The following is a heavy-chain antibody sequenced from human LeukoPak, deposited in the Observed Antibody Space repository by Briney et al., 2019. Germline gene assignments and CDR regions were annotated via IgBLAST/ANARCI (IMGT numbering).Heavy chain of an antibody. J-gene: IGHJ4*02. CDR2: IYYSGST. CDR1: GGSISSSSYY. CDR3: ARDPTVDFWSGLQGVDY. V-gene: IGHV4-39*02. Sequence: KSSETLSLTCTVSGGSISSSSYYWGWIRQPPGKGLEWIGSIYYSGSTYYNPSLKSRVTISVDTSKNQFSLKLSSVTAADTAVYYCARDPTVDFWSGLQGVDYWGQGTLVTVSS. D-gene: IGHD3-3*01.